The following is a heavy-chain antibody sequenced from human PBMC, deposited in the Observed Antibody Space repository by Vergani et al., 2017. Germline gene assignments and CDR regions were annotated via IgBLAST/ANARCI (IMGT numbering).Heavy chain of an antibody. D-gene: IGHD2-2*01. CDR1: GFTFSSYS. CDR2: ISSSSSYI. Sequence: EVQLVESGGGLVQPGGSLRLSCAASGFTFSSYSMNWVRQAPGKGLEWVSSISSSSSYIYYADSVKGRFTISRDNAKNSLYLQMNSLRAEDTAVYYCTTDTYCSSTSCLKTDVWGKGTTVTVSS. J-gene: IGHJ6*04. CDR3: TTDTYCSSTSCLKTDV. V-gene: IGHV3-21*01.